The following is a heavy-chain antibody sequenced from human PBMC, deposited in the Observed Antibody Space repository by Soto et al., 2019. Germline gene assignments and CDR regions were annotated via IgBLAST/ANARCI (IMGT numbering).Heavy chain of an antibody. CDR1: GFTFTKAW. J-gene: IGHJ5*02. CDR2: IKTETDGGTT. Sequence: GGSLRLSCTASGFTFTKAWMSWVRQAPGKGLEWVGRIKTETDGGTTDYAAPVKGRFSMSRDDSKNTLYLQMNSLEAEDTGVYYFSTEYYDSRRLVTWGRGPLVTVSS. CDR3: STEYYDSRRLVT. D-gene: IGHD3-22*01. V-gene: IGHV3-15*01.